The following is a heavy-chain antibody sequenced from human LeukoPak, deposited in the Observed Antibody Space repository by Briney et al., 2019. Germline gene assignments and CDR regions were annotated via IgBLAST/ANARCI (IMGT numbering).Heavy chain of an antibody. V-gene: IGHV3-74*01. Sequence: GGSLRLSRAASGNYWMHWVRQAPGKGLVWVSHINSDGSWTSYADSVKGRFTISGDNSKNTLYLQMNSLRAEDTAVYYCARDEQQQPLYPWGQGTLVTVSS. CDR1: GNYW. CDR2: INSDGSWT. J-gene: IGHJ5*02. D-gene: IGHD6-13*01. CDR3: ARDEQQQPLYP.